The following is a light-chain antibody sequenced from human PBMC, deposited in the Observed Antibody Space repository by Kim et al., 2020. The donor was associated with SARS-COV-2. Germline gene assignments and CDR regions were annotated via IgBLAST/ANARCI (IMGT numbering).Light chain of an antibody. CDR2: GTS. CDR1: QSVSSN. V-gene: IGKV3-15*01. Sequence: EVVMTQSPATLSVSPGERATLSCRASQSVSSNLAWYQQKPGQAPRLLIYGTSTRATGIPARFSGSGSGTEFTLIISSLQSEDFAVYYCQKYDNWPRTVGEGTKGDIK. CDR3: QKYDNWPRT. J-gene: IGKJ1*01.